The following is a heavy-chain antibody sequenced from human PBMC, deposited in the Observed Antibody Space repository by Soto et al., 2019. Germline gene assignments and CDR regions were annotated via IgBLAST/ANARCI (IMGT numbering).Heavy chain of an antibody. J-gene: IGHJ6*03. V-gene: IGHV3-23*01. Sequence: VSHRDSSTASEVTFIGYAVSWIRQAPGKGLEWVSAISGSVVSTYYADSVKGRFTISRDNSKNTMYLQMTSLRGEDKAVYYCAKGGPFCLPDYDILRGPASLMAVRGKRTTVTVSS. CDR2: ISGSVVST. CDR1: EVTFIGYA. D-gene: IGHD3-9*01. CDR3: AKGGPFCLPDYDILRGPASLMAV.